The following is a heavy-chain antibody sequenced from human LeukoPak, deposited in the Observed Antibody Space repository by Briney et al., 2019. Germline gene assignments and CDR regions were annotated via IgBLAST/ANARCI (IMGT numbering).Heavy chain of an antibody. D-gene: IGHD3-22*01. CDR2: ISSSSSTI. Sequence: GGSLRLSCAASGFTFSSYSMNWVRQAPGKGLEWVSYISSSSSTIYYADSVKGRFTISRDNAKNSLYLQMNSLRAEDTAVYYCARGHLYYDSSGYYYSSYFDYWGQGTLVTVSS. CDR3: ARGHLYYDSSGYYYSSYFDY. J-gene: IGHJ4*02. V-gene: IGHV3-48*01. CDR1: GFTFSSYS.